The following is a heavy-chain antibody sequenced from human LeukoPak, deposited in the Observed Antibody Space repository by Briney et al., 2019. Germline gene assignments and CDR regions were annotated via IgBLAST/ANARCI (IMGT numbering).Heavy chain of an antibody. V-gene: IGHV4-59*01. J-gene: IGHJ5*02. CDR2: VFHSGST. CDR3: ARGGSSGWYNWFDP. CDR1: GGSISGYY. D-gene: IGHD6-19*01. Sequence: SETLSLTCTVSGGSISGYYWSWIRLPPGKGLEWIGYVFHSGSTNYNPSLKSRVTISVDTSKNQFSLKLSSVTAADTAVYYCARGGSSGWYNWFDPWGQGTLVTVSS.